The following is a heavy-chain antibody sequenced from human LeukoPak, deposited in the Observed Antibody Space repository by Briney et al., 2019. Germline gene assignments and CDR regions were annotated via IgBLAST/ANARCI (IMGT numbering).Heavy chain of an antibody. V-gene: IGHV3-33*01. D-gene: IGHD3-9*01. Sequence: GGSLRLSCAASGFTFSSYGMHWVRQAPGKGLEWVAVIWYDGSNKYYADSVKGRFTISRDNSKNTLYLQMNSLRAEDTAVYYCARDRGYFGSSYPDHWGQGTLVTVSS. CDR1: GFTFSSYG. CDR3: ARDRGYFGSSYPDH. J-gene: IGHJ4*02. CDR2: IWYDGSNK.